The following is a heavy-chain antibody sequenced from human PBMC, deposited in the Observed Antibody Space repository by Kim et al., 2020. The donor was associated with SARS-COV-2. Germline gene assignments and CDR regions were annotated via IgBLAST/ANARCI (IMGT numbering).Heavy chain of an antibody. CDR3: ARGGTLVRGVIQWFDP. V-gene: IGHV1-69*13. D-gene: IGHD3-10*01. CDR1: GGTFSSYA. Sequence: SVKVSCKASGGTFSSYAISWVRQAPGQGLEWMGGIIPIFGTAKYAQKFQGRVTITADESTSTAYMELSSLRSEDTAVYYCARGGTLVRGVIQWFDPWGQGTLVTVSS. J-gene: IGHJ5*02. CDR2: IIPIFGTA.